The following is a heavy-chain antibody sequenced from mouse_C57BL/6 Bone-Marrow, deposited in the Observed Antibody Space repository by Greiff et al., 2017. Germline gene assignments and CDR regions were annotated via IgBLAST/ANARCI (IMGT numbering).Heavy chain of an antibody. Sequence: EVKLVESGAELVRPGASVKLSCTASGFNIKDDYMHWVKQRPEQGLEWIGWIDPENGDTEYASKFQGKATITADTPSNTAYLQLSSLTSEDPAVYYCTSDGYYDYWGQGTTLTVSS. J-gene: IGHJ2*01. V-gene: IGHV14-4*01. CDR3: TSDGYYDY. D-gene: IGHD2-3*01. CDR1: GFNIKDDY. CDR2: IDPENGDT.